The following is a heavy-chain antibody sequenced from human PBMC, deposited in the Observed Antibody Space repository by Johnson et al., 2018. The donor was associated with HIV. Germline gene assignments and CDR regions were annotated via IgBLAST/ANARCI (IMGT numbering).Heavy chain of an antibody. CDR3: TTDWEYYYGSGKLDAFDM. Sequence: KTGGGTTSYAAPVKGRFTISRDDSKDTVYLHMNSLKVDDTAVYYCTTDWEYYYGSGKLDAFDMWGQGTMVTVSS. D-gene: IGHD3-10*01. V-gene: IGHV3-15*01. CDR2: KTGGGTT. J-gene: IGHJ3*02.